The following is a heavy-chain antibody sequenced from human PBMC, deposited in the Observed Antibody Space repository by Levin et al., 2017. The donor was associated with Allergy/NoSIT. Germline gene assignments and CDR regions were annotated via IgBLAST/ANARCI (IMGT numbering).Heavy chain of an antibody. CDR3: DRVRPSWSSTSAKYGMDV. CDR1: GGFISGGEYY. CDR2: IYHTGDS. V-gene: IGHV4-30-4*01. Sequence: SETLSLTCTVSGGFISGGEYYWSWIRQSPREGLEWIGHIYHTGDSYYNPPLNGRLSISVDTSKNQFSLQLTSVTAADTAVYYCDRVRPSWSSTSAKYGMDVWGHGTTVTVSS. J-gene: IGHJ6*02. D-gene: IGHD2-2*01.